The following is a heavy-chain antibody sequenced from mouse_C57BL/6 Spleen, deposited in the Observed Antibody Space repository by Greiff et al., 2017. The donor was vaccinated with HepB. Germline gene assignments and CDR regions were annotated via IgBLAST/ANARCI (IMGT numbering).Heavy chain of an antibody. D-gene: IGHD2-4*01. Sequence: EVQLVESGGDLVKPGGSLKLSCAASGFTFSSYGMSWVRQTPDKRLEWVATISSGGSYTYYPESVKGRFTISRDNAKNTLYLQMRSLKSEDTAMYYCASDYDYDGDAMDYWGQGTSVTVSS. CDR1: GFTFSSYG. CDR2: ISSGGSYT. CDR3: ASDYDYDGDAMDY. V-gene: IGHV5-6*01. J-gene: IGHJ4*01.